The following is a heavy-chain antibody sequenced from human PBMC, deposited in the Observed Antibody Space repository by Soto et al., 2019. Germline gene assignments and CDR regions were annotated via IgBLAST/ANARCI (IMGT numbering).Heavy chain of an antibody. CDR1: GFPFTSLD. CDR3: ARYQEAAAFND. CDR2: MTPSGYI. J-gene: IGHJ4*02. Sequence: QVQLVQSGAEVRKPRASVKVSCKASGFPFTSLDINWVRQAPGQGLEWVGYMTPSGYIGFAQKFRGRVSMTRDASTSTVSMELSSLRSDDTAVYYCARYQEAAAFNDWGQGTLVTVSS. V-gene: IGHV1-8*01. D-gene: IGHD6-25*01.